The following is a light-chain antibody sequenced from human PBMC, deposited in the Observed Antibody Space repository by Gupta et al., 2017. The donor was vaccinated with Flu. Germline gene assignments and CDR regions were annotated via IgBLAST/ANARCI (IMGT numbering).Light chain of an antibody. CDR1: SIDVGADSY. V-gene: IGLV2-14*01. Sequence: ISCTEASIDVGADSYVAWYQQRPGKVPNLMSYAVSNRRSGVSNRCSGSKSGNTASMNISGLQAEEEADYYWCSYTSGSAISVVFGGGTRRTVL. J-gene: IGLJ2*01. CDR2: AVS. CDR3: CSYTSGSAISVV.